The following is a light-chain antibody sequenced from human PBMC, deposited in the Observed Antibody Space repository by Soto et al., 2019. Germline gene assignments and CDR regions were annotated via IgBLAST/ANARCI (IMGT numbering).Light chain of an antibody. CDR1: QGISSD. CDR2: GAS. V-gene: IGKV1-9*01. CDR3: QQLNIYPIT. J-gene: IGKJ5*01. Sequence: DIQLTQSPSFLSASVGDRVTITCRASQGISSDLAWYQQKPGKAPNLLIYGASNLQTGVPSRFSGSGSGTEFTLTISSLRPEDFATYYCQQLNIYPITFGQGTRLEIK.